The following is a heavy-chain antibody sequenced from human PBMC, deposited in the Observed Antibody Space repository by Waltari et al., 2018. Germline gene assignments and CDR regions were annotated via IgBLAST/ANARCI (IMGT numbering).Heavy chain of an antibody. Sequence: EVQLVESGGGLIQPGGSLRLSCAASGFPVSSNYMSWVRQAPGKGLEWVSVIYSGGSKYYADSVKGRFTISRDNSKNTLYLQMNSLRAEDTAVYYCARWRAARQGNAFDIWGQGTMVTVSS. J-gene: IGHJ3*02. D-gene: IGHD6-6*01. V-gene: IGHV3-53*01. CDR2: IYSGGSK. CDR3: ARWRAARQGNAFDI. CDR1: GFPVSSNY.